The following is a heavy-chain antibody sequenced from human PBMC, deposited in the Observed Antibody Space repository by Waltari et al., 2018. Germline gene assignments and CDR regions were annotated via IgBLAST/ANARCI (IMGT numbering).Heavy chain of an antibody. CDR3: ARGYCSGGSCDWFDP. CDR1: GGSISSSSYY. D-gene: IGHD2-15*01. V-gene: IGHV4-39*07. Sequence: QLQLQESGPGLVKPSETLSLTCTVSGGSISSSSYYWGWIRQPPGKGLEWIGSIYYSGSTDYNPSLKSRVTISVDTSKNQFSLKLSSVTAADTAVYYCARGYCSGGSCDWFDPWGQGTLVTVSS. CDR2: IYYSGST. J-gene: IGHJ5*02.